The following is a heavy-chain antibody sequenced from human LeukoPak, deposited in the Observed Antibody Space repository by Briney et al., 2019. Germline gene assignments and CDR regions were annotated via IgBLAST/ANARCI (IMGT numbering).Heavy chain of an antibody. D-gene: IGHD6-13*01. CDR3: ARDARYSGRWYLPGTSFVY. CDR1: GFTFSDYY. Sequence: GGSLRLSCAASGFTFSDYYMSWIRQAPGKGLEWVSYISSSGSTIYYADSVKGRFTISRDNAKNSLYLQMNSLRAEDTAVYYCARDARYSGRWYLPGTSFVYWGQGTLVTVSS. J-gene: IGHJ4*02. V-gene: IGHV3-11*04. CDR2: ISSSGSTI.